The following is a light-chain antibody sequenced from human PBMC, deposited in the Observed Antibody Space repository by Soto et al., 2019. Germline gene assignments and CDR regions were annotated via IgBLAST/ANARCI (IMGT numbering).Light chain of an antibody. Sequence: QSVLTQPASVSGSPGQSITIPCTGTSSDIGNYNIVSWYQQHPGKAPKVMIYEVSKRPSGVSNRFSGSKSGNTASLTISGLQADDEADYYCCSYAGSRTWVFGGGTKLTVL. CDR2: EVS. CDR3: CSYAGSRTWV. CDR1: SSDIGNYNI. V-gene: IGLV2-23*02. J-gene: IGLJ2*01.